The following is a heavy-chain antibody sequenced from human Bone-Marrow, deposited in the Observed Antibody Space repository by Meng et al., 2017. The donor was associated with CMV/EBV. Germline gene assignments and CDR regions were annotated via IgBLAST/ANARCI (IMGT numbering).Heavy chain of an antibody. CDR2: INPNSGGT. D-gene: IGHD2-2*02. J-gene: IGHJ4*02. Sequence: ASVKVSCKASGYTFTGYYMHWVRQAPGQGLEWMGWINPNSGGTNYAQKFQGRVTMTRDTSISTAYMELSRLRSDDTAVYYCARVPAAIGRALYYFDYWGQGTLVTFSS. CDR3: ARVPAAIGRALYYFDY. V-gene: IGHV1-2*02. CDR1: GYTFTGYY.